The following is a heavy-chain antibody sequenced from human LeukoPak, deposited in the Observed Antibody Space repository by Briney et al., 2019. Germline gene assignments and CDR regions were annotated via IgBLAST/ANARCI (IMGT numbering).Heavy chain of an antibody. V-gene: IGHV3-21*01. Sequence: GGSLRLSCAASGFTFSSYSMNWVRQAPGKGLEWVSSISSSSSYIYSADSVKGRFTISRDNAKNSLYLQMNSLRAEDTAVYYCASGRSAGATTSADYWGQGTLVTVSS. D-gene: IGHD1-26*01. CDR2: ISSSSSYI. CDR1: GFTFSSYS. CDR3: ASGRSAGATTSADY. J-gene: IGHJ4*02.